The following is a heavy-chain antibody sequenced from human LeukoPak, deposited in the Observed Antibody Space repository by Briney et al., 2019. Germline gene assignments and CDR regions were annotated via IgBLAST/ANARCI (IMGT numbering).Heavy chain of an antibody. CDR3: ARHINQGGWFGGWYPRSQFFDY. CDR2: INHSGST. V-gene: IGHV4-34*01. CDR1: GGSFSGYY. J-gene: IGHJ4*02. Sequence: PSETLSLTCAVYGGSFSGYYWSWIRQPPGKGLEWIGEINHSGSTNYNPSLKSRVTISVDTSKNQFSLKLSSVTAANTAVYYCARHINQGGWFGGWYPRSQFFDYWGQGTLVTVSS. D-gene: IGHD3-10*01.